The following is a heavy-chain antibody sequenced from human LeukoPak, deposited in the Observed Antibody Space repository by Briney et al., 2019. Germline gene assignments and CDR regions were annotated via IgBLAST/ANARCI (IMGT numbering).Heavy chain of an antibody. CDR3: ARDGSIAARPRYFQH. V-gene: IGHV4-4*07. CDR1: GGSISSYY. J-gene: IGHJ1*01. D-gene: IGHD6-6*01. Sequence: SGTLSLTCTVSGGSISSYYWSWIRQPAGKGLEWIGRIYTSGSTNYNPSLKSRVTMSVDTSKNQFSLKLSSVTAADTAVYYCARDGSIAARPRYFQHWGQGTLVTVSS. CDR2: IYTSGST.